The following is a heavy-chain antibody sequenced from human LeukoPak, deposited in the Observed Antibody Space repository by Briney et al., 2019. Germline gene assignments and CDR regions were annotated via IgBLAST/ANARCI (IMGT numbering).Heavy chain of an antibody. CDR3: ARAYYYDSSGLLGRYYYYYYMDV. D-gene: IGHD3-22*01. CDR1: GGTFSSYA. V-gene: IGHV1-69*06. J-gene: IGHJ6*03. Sequence: ASVKVSCKASGGTFSSYAISWVRQAPGQGLEWMGGIIPIFGTANYAQKFQGRVTITADKSTSTAYMELSSLRSEDTAVYYCARAYYYDSSGLLGRYYYYYYMDVWGKGTTVTVSS. CDR2: IIPIFGTA.